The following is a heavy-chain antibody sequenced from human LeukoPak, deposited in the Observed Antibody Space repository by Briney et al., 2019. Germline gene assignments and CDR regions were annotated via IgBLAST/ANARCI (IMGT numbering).Heavy chain of an antibody. V-gene: IGHV1-2*06. CDR2: INPNSGGT. D-gene: IGHD5-24*01. J-gene: IGHJ5*02. Sequence: GASVKVSCKASGYTFTGYYMHWVRQAPGQGLEWMGRINPNSGGTNYAQKFQGGVAMTRDTASSTAYMELSRLRSDDTAVYYCARAGRDGYNPNWFDPWGQGTLVTVSS. CDR1: GYTFTGYY. CDR3: ARAGRDGYNPNWFDP.